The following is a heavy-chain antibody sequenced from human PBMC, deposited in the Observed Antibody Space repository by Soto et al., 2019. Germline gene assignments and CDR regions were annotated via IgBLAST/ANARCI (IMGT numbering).Heavy chain of an antibody. J-gene: IGHJ4*02. D-gene: IGHD3-22*01. CDR1: GGSLSGYY. CDR2: FYSSGSP. V-gene: IGHV4-59*01. Sequence: ASETLSLTCTVSGGSLSGYYWSWIRQPPGKGLEWIGDFYSSGSPHHNPSLKNRVSISEDRSKNEFSLKLSSVTAADTAIYYCAREYYYDSSGIGYDFWSRGTLVPVSS. CDR3: AREYYYDSSGIGYDF.